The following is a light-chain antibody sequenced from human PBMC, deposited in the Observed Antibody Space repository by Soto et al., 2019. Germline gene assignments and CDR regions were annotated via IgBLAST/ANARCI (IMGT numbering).Light chain of an antibody. Sequence: DIQMTQSPSSLSASVGDRVIITCRASQRINIWLAWYQQKPGKAPRLLIYTTSKLQSGVPSRFSGSGSGTDFTLTISNLQPEDLATYYCLQASSFPLSFGGGTTVEIK. CDR2: TTS. CDR3: LQASSFPLS. J-gene: IGKJ4*01. V-gene: IGKV1D-12*01. CDR1: QRINIW.